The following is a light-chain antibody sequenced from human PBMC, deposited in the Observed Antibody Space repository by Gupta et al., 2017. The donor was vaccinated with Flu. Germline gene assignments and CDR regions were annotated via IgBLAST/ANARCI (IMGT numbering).Light chain of an antibody. CDR1: SSDIVGYNY. V-gene: IGLV2-14*01. CDR2: EVS. Sequence: SALTQPASVSASPGQSIAIPCPGTSSDIVGYNYVSWYQQHPGKAPNLMLFEVSRRPAGISDRFSGSKSGNTASLTITGLLAEDEAFYYCSAYTNANTVVVFGGGTKLTVL. J-gene: IGLJ2*01. CDR3: SAYTNANTVVV.